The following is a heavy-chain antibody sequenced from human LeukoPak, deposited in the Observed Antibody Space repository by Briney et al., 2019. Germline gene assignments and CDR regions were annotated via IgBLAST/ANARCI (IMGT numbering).Heavy chain of an antibody. D-gene: IGHD2-15*01. CDR3: ASDGGPYYYYFMDV. CDR1: RGSISRCY. J-gene: IGHJ6*03. Sequence: SETLSLTCTVSRGSISRCYWSWIRQPPGKGLEWIGYIYYSGSTNYNPSLKSRVTISVDTSKNQFSLKLSSVTAADTAVYYCASDGGPYYYYFMDVWGKGTTVTVSS. CDR2: IYYSGST. V-gene: IGHV4-59*01.